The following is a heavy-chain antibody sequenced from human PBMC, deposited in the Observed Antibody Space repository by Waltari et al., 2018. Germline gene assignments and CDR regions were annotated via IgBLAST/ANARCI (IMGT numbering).Heavy chain of an antibody. D-gene: IGHD2-2*01. J-gene: IGHJ4*02. CDR1: GYTLTSQR. CDR3: ALSLVVPGQFDS. V-gene: IGHV1-46*03. CDR2: INPSGDNT. Sequence: QVQLVQSGAEVKKPGASVKVSCKASGYTLTSQRIHWVRQAPGQGLDWMGMINPSGDNTIYAQTFQGRVTMTRDTSTSTVYMELSSLRSEDTAMYYCALSLVVPGQFDSWGQGTLVTVSS.